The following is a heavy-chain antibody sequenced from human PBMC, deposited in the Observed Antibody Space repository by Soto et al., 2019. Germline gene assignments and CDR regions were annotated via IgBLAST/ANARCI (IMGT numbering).Heavy chain of an antibody. D-gene: IGHD5-18*01. CDR1: AYTFTSFG. CDR2: ISVNNGNT. Sequence: RASVKVSCKASAYTFTSFGITCVRQAPGQGLEWMGWISVNNGNTNYAQKFQGRVTMTTDTSTNTAYMELWTLRSDDTAAYYCARAFSYGSYWYFDLWGRGTLVTVSS. V-gene: IGHV1-18*01. CDR3: ARAFSYGSYWYFDL. J-gene: IGHJ2*01.